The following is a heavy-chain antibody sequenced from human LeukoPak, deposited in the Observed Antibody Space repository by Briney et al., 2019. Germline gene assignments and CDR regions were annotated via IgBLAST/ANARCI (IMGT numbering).Heavy chain of an antibody. CDR2: ISGYNGNT. D-gene: IGHD3-10*01. Sequence: ASVKVSCKASGYTFTSIGISWVRQAPGQGLEWMGWISGYNGNTNYAQKLQGRVTMTTDTSTSTAYMELRSLRSDDTAVYYCVRDTLWFGELLRGFDYWGQGTLVTVSS. J-gene: IGHJ4*02. V-gene: IGHV1-18*04. CDR3: VRDTLWFGELLRGFDY. CDR1: GYTFTSIG.